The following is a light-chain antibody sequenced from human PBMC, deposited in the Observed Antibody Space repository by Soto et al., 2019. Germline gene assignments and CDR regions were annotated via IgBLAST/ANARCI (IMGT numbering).Light chain of an antibody. CDR2: EVS. CDR3: SSNTSSSTLI. J-gene: IGLJ2*01. CDR1: SSDVGGYNY. V-gene: IGLV2-14*01. Sequence: QSALTQPASVSGFPGQSITISCTGTSSDVGGYNYVSWYQQHPGKAPKLMIYEVSNRPSGVSNRFSGSKSGNTASLTISGLQAEDEADYYCSSNTSSSTLIFGGGTKVTVL.